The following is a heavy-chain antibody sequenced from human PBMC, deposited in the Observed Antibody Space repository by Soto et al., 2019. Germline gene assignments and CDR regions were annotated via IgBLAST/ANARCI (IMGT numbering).Heavy chain of an antibody. J-gene: IGHJ3*02. V-gene: IGHV3-23*01. CDR3: AKAREQYCSSTSCSNGAFDI. Sequence: EVQLLESGGGLVQPGGSLRLSCAASGFTFSSYAMSWVRQAPGKGLEWVSAISGSGGSTYYADSVKGRFTISRDNSKNTLYLQMNSLRAEDTAVYYCAKAREQYCSSTSCSNGAFDIWGQGTMVTVSS. CDR1: GFTFSSYA. D-gene: IGHD2-2*01. CDR2: ISGSGGST.